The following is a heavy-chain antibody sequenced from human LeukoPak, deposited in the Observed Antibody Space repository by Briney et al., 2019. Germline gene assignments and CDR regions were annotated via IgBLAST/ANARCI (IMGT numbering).Heavy chain of an antibody. D-gene: IGHD5-24*01. J-gene: IGHJ4*02. CDR3: ARSPHGYNFQWRGFFDY. V-gene: IGHV4-61*01. CDR1: GGSISRSRDY. Sequence: PSETLSLTCAVSGGSISRSRDYWSWIRQPPGKGLEWIGYIYYSGSTNYNPSLKSRVTISVDTSKNQFSLKLSSVTAADTAVYYCARSPHGYNFQWRGFFDYWGQGTLVTVSS. CDR2: IYYSGST.